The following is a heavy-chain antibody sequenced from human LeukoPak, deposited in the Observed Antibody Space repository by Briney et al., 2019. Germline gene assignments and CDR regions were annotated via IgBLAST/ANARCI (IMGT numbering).Heavy chain of an antibody. J-gene: IGHJ4*02. Sequence: SGTLSLTCAVSGGSITSSNWWSWVRQPPGKGLEWIGEINHSGSTNYNPSLKSRVTISVDTSKNQFSLKLSSVTAADTAVYYCARQWYQLLYPDYWGQGTLVTVSS. V-gene: IGHV4-4*02. CDR2: INHSGST. D-gene: IGHD2-2*02. CDR3: ARQWYQLLYPDY. CDR1: GGSITSSNW.